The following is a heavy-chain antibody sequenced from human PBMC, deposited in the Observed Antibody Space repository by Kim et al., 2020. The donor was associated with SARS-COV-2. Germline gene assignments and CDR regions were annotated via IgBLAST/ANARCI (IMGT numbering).Heavy chain of an antibody. D-gene: IGHD6-6*01. CDR2: IFISGNP. J-gene: IGHJ4*02. V-gene: IGHV4-4*07. CDR3: ARGPSQGIPLDY. CDR1: GDSVSNYY. Sequence: SETLSLTCTVSGDSVSNYYWSWIRQPAGKGLEWIGRIFISGNPNYNPSLKGRVTMSIDTSGNHFSLQLASLTAADTAIYYCARGPSQGIPLDYWGQGTLVTVS.